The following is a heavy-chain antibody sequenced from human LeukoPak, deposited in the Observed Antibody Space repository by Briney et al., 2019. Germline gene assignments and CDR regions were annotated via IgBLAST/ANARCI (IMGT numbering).Heavy chain of an antibody. CDR3: ARDYADYVGYFFFDY. D-gene: IGHD4-17*01. V-gene: IGHV3-23*01. J-gene: IGHJ4*02. CDR1: GFTFNNYA. CDR2: ISGGGETT. Sequence: AGGSLRLSCAASGFTFNNYAMNWVRQAPGKGLEWVSSISGGGETTYYADSAKGRFTISRDNSQSTLYLQMNSLRAEDTAVYYCARDYADYVGYFFFDYWGQGTLVTVSS.